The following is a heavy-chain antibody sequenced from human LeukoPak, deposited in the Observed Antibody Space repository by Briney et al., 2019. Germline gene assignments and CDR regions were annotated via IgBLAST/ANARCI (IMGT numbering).Heavy chain of an antibody. Sequence: GGSLRLSCAASGFTFSSYGMHWVRQAPGKGLEWVAVISYDGSNKYYAGSVKGRFTISRDNSKNTLYLQMNSLRAEDTALYYCAKDLSGFQRYGDYWGQGTLVTVSS. CDR2: ISYDGSNK. D-gene: IGHD4-17*01. CDR3: AKDLSGFQRYGDY. CDR1: GFTFSSYG. J-gene: IGHJ4*02. V-gene: IGHV3-30*18.